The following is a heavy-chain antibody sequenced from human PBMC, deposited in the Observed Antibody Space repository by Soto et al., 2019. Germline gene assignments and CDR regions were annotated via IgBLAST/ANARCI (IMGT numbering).Heavy chain of an antibody. J-gene: IGHJ5*02. CDR1: GGTFSSYA. Sequence: SVTVSCKTSGGTFSSYAVSWVRQAPGQGLEWMGGIIPIFGTANYAQKFQGRVTITADESTSTAYMELSSLRSEDTAVYYCARSVGIFGVVREFDPWGQGTLVTVSS. CDR2: IIPIFGTA. D-gene: IGHD3-3*01. V-gene: IGHV1-69*13. CDR3: ARSVGIFGVVREFDP.